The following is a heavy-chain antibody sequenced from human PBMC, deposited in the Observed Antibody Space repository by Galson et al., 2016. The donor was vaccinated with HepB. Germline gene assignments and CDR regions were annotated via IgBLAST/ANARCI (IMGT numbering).Heavy chain of an antibody. CDR3: TRGTLGTVATMAFDY. J-gene: IGHJ4*02. V-gene: IGHV4-4*02. Sequence: SETLSLTCDVSGGSISSNYWWGWVRQSPEKGLEWIGEIYQTGTAHYNPSFTSRATISVDKSKNQISLRLVSVTAADTAVYYCTRGTLGTVATMAFDYWGQGTLVSVTS. CDR2: IYQTGTA. D-gene: IGHD4/OR15-4a*01. CDR1: GGSISSNYW.